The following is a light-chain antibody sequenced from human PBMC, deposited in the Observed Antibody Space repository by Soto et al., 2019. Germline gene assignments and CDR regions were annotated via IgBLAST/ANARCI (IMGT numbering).Light chain of an antibody. V-gene: IGLV2-14*03. J-gene: IGLJ2*01. CDR2: DVS. CDR3: SSYTSSSTVV. Sequence: QSALTQPASVSGSPGQSITISCTGTSSDVGAYNYVSWYQQHPGKAPKLMIYDVSNRPSGVSNRFSGSKSVNTASLTISGLQAGDEADYYCSSYTSSSTVVFGGGAKLTVL. CDR1: SSDVGAYNY.